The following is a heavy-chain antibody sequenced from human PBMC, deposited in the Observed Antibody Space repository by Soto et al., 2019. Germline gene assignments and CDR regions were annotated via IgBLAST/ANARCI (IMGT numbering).Heavy chain of an antibody. CDR3: AKVFDYYDSSGYYYFDY. J-gene: IGHJ4*02. Sequence: TWGCLRLSCAASAFTFSSYAVSWVRQAPGKGPEWLSSISGSGSTIYYADSVKGRFTISRDNSKNTLYLQMSSLRAEDTAVYYCAKVFDYYDSSGYYYFDYWGQGTLVTVSS. CDR1: AFTFSSYA. CDR2: ISGSGSTI. V-gene: IGHV3-23*01. D-gene: IGHD3-22*01.